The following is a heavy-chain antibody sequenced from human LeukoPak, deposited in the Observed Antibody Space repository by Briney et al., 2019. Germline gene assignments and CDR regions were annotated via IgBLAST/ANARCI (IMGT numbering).Heavy chain of an antibody. J-gene: IGHJ3*02. CDR3: AKEGRRAFDI. CDR2: ISWNSGSI. CDR1: GFTFDDYA. V-gene: IGHV3-9*01. Sequence: PGGSLRLSCAASGFTFDDYAMHWVRQAPGKGLERVSGISWNSGSIGYADSVKGRFTISGDNAKNSLYLQMNSLRAEDTALYYCAKEGRRAFDIWGQGTMVTVSS. D-gene: IGHD1-26*01.